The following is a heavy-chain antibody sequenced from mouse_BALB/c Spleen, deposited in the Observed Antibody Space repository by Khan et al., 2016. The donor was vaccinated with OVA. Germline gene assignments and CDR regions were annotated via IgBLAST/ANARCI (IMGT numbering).Heavy chain of an antibody. CDR2: INSDGYYT. CDR3: ASHLTGSFAY. J-gene: IGHJ3*01. D-gene: IGHD4-1*01. V-gene: IGHV5-6*01. CDR1: GFTFSAYS. Sequence: EVQLVESGGDLMKPGGSLKLSCAASGFTFSAYSMSWVRQTPDKRLEWVASINSDGYYTYYPDSVQGRFTISRNNAKNTLSLQMNSLKSGDTAIYYCASHLTGSFAYWGQGTLVTVSA.